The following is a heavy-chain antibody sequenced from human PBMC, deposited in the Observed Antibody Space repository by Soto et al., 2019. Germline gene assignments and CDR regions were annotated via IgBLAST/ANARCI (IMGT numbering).Heavy chain of an antibody. CDR2: IRSKAYGGTT. J-gene: IGHJ4*02. Sequence: PGGSLRLSCSASGFTFGDYAISWFRQAPGKGLEWVGFIRSKAYGGTTEYAASVKGRFTISRDDSKSIAYLQMNSLKTEDTAVYYWTRETAMVRGPGDYWGQGTRVTVAS. CDR1: GFTFGDYA. CDR3: TRETAMVRGPGDY. D-gene: IGHD3-10*01. V-gene: IGHV3-49*03.